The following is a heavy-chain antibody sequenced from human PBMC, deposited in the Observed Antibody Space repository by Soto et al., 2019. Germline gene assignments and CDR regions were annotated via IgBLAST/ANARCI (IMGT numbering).Heavy chain of an antibody. J-gene: IGHJ6*03. CDR3: ASLPGTPVSIFYYYYMDV. CDR1: GGSISSYY. CDR2: IYYSGST. Sequence: SETLSLTCTVSGGSISSYYWGWIRQPPGKGLEWIGSIYYSGSTYYNPSLKSRVTISVDTSKNQFSLKLSSVTAADTAVYYCASLPGTPVSIFYYYYMDVWGKGTTVTVSS. V-gene: IGHV4-39*01. D-gene: IGHD1-7*01.